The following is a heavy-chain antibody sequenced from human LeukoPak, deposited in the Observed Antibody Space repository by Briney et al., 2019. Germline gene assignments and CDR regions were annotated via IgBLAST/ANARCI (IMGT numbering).Heavy chain of an antibody. D-gene: IGHD2-2*01. V-gene: IGHV4-59*12. CDR1: GGSISSCY. CDR3: ARTTAYCSSTSCYKHYYYYYYMDV. CDR2: IYYSGST. J-gene: IGHJ6*03. Sequence: SETLSLTCTGSGGSISSCYWSWIRQPPGKGLEWIGYIYYSGSTNYNPSLKSRVTISVDTSKNQFSLKLSSVTAADAAVYYCARTTAYCSSTSCYKHYYYYYYMDVWGKGTTVTVSS.